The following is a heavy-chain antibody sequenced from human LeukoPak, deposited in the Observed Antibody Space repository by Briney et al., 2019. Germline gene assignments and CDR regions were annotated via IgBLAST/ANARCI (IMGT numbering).Heavy chain of an antibody. V-gene: IGHV1-2*02. CDR2: INPNSGGT. J-gene: IGHJ5*02. D-gene: IGHD3-10*01. CDR1: GYTFTGYY. Sequence: ASVKVSCKASGYTFTGYYMHWVRQAPGQALEWMGWINPNSGGTNYAQKFQGRVTMTRDTSISTAYMELSRLRSDDTAVYYCARAEFGEFQFDPWGQGTLVTVSS. CDR3: ARAEFGEFQFDP.